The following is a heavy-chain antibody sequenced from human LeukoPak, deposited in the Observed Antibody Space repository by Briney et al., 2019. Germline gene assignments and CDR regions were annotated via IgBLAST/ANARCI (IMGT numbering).Heavy chain of an antibody. CDR3: ARDPWFGELLSTSFDY. D-gene: IGHD3-10*01. CDR1: GDSVSSNSAA. V-gene: IGHV6-1*01. Sequence: SQTLSLTCAISGDSVSSNSAAWNWIRQSPSRGLEWLGKTYYRSKWYNDYAVSVKSRITINPDTSKNQFSLQLNSVTPEDTAVYYCARDPWFGELLSTSFDYWGQGTLVTVSS. CDR2: TYYRSKWYN. J-gene: IGHJ4*02.